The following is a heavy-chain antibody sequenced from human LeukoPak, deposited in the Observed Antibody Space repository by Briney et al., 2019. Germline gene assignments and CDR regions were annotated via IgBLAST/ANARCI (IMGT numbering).Heavy chain of an antibody. J-gene: IGHJ5*02. CDR3: ARYLYSSGWYLGWFDP. D-gene: IGHD6-19*01. Sequence: GASVKVSCKASGYTFTSYGISWVRQALGQGLEWMGWISAYNGNTNYAQKLQGRVTMTTDTSTSTAYMELRSLRSDDTAVYYCARYLYSSGWYLGWFDPWGQGTLVTVSS. V-gene: IGHV1-18*01. CDR2: ISAYNGNT. CDR1: GYTFTSYG.